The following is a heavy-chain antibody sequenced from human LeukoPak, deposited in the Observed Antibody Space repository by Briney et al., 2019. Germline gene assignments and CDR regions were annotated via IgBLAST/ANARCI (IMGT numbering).Heavy chain of an antibody. CDR3: ARASIEYSSSSDQPYYYYYMDV. V-gene: IGHV4-4*07. CDR1: GDSVSTYY. J-gene: IGHJ6*03. D-gene: IGHD6-6*01. Sequence: SETLSLTCTVSGDSVSTYYWSWIRQPAGKGLEWIGRIYTSGSTNYNPSLKSRVTISVDTSKNQFSLKLSSVTAADTAVYYCARASIEYSSSSDQPYYYYYMDVWGKGTTVTVSS. CDR2: IYTSGST.